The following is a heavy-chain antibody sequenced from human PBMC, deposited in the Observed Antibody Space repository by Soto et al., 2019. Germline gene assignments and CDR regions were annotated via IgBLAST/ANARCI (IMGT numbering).Heavy chain of an antibody. CDR2: FSAYNGNT. CDR3: ARAWFGDFVYYFDY. J-gene: IGHJ4*02. V-gene: IGHV1-18*01. CDR1: GYPFTNYA. D-gene: IGHD3-10*01. Sequence: QVQLVQSGAEVKKPGASVKVSCKASGYPFTNYAISCVRQAHGQGLEWMGRFSAYNGNTNYAQKLQGRVTMTTDTSTSSASMELRSLRSDDTAVYYCARAWFGDFVYYFDYWGQGTLVTVSS.